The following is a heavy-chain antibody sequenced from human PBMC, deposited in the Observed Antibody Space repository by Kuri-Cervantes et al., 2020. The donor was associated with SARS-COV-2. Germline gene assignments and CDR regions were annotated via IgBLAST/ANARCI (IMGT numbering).Heavy chain of an antibody. CDR2: INSSSSYK. J-gene: IGHJ4*02. D-gene: IGHD4-17*01. CDR3: ARDWDDYGDYGFDY. Sequence: GESLKISCAASGFTFSSYSMNWVRQAPGKGLEWVSSINSSSSYKYYADSVKGRFTISRDNSKNTLYLQMNSLRAEDTAVYYCARDWDDYGDYGFDYWGQGTLVTVSS. CDR1: GFTFSSYS. V-gene: IGHV3-21*01.